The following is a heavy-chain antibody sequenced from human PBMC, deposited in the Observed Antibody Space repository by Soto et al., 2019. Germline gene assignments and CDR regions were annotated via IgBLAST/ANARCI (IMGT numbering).Heavy chain of an antibody. D-gene: IGHD3-3*01. CDR2: INAGNGNT. Sequence: ASVKVSCKASGYTFTSYAMHWVRQAPGQRLEWMGWINAGNGNTKYSQKFQGRVTITRDTSASTAYMELSSLRSEDTAVYYCARLLYDFWSGYYGRGPLDVWGQGTTVTVSS. V-gene: IGHV1-3*01. CDR3: ARLLYDFWSGYYGRGPLDV. J-gene: IGHJ6*02. CDR1: GYTFTSYA.